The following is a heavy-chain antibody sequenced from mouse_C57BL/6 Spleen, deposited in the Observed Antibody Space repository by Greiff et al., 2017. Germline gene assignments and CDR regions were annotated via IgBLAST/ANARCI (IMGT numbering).Heavy chain of an antibody. Sequence: QVQLQQPGTELVKPGASVKLSCKASGYTFTSYWMHWVKQRPGQGLEWIGNINPSNGGTNYNEKFKSKATLTVDKSSSTAYMQLSSLTSEDSAVYYSARSSSNYEDAMDYWGQGTSVTVSS. CDR2: INPSNGGT. D-gene: IGHD2-5*01. V-gene: IGHV1-53*01. CDR3: ARSSSNYEDAMDY. CDR1: GYTFTSYW. J-gene: IGHJ4*01.